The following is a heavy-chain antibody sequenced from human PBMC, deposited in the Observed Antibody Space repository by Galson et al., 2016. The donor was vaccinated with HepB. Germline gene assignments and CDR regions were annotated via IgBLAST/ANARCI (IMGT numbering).Heavy chain of an antibody. CDR1: GFTFTGHY. J-gene: IGHJ4*02. Sequence: SVKVSCKASGFTFTGHYMHWLRQVPGQGPEWMGAIDPNDGGTSYAQNFQGRLTLTRDTSTSTFYMELTSLRSEDTAVYYCAREARGHFDMSGYRFDYWGQGTLGSVSA. V-gene: IGHV1-46*01. D-gene: IGHD3-3*01. CDR3: AREARGHFDMSGYRFDY. CDR2: IDPNDGGT.